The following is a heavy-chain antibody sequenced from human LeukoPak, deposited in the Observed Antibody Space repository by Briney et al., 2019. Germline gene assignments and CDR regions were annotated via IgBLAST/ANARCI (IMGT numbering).Heavy chain of an antibody. D-gene: IGHD6-13*01. CDR1: GYTFTGYY. J-gene: IGHJ6*03. V-gene: IGHV1-2*02. CDR2: INPNSGGT. Sequence: ASVKVSCKASGYTFTGYYMHWVRQAPGQGLEWMGWINPNSGGTNYAQKFHGRVTMTRGTSISTAYMELSRLRSDDTAVYYCARGSSWTEEYYYYYMDVWGKGTTVTVSS. CDR3: ARGSSWTEEYYYYYMDV.